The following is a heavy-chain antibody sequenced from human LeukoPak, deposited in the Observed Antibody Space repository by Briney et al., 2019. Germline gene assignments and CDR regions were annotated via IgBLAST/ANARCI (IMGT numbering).Heavy chain of an antibody. CDR1: GYTFTSYY. Sequence: ASVKVSCKASGYTFTSYYMHWVRQAPGQGLEWMGWMNPNSGNTGYAQKFQGRVTMTRNTSISTAYMELSSLRSEDTAVYYCARGYWAAAGPYYFDYWGQGTLVTVSS. CDR2: MNPNSGNT. D-gene: IGHD6-13*01. V-gene: IGHV1-8*02. CDR3: ARGYWAAAGPYYFDY. J-gene: IGHJ4*02.